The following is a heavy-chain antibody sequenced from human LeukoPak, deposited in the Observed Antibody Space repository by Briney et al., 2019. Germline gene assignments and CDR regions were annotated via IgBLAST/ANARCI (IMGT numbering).Heavy chain of an antibody. V-gene: IGHV1-2*02. Sequence: ASVKVSCKASGYTFTGYFIHWVRQAPGQGLEWMGWINPNSGGTNYAQKFQGRVTMTRDTSISTAYMELSRLRSDDTAVYYCARDSSRATIDYFDYWGQGTLVTVSS. CDR1: GYTFTGYF. CDR3: ARDSSRATIDYFDY. D-gene: IGHD4-17*01. CDR2: INPNSGGT. J-gene: IGHJ4*02.